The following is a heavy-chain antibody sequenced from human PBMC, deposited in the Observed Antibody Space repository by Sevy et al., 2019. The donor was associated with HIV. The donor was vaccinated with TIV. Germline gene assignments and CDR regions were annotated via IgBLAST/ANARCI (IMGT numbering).Heavy chain of an antibody. Sequence: ASVKVSCKASGGTFSSYAISWVRQAPGQGLEWMGGIIPIFGTANYAQKFQGRVTITADESTSIAYMELSSLRSEDTAVYYCARDHVDAYCSSTSCSAPFDYWGQGTLVTVSS. D-gene: IGHD2-2*01. CDR3: ARDHVDAYCSSTSCSAPFDY. CDR1: GGTFSSYA. CDR2: IIPIFGTA. V-gene: IGHV1-69*13. J-gene: IGHJ4*02.